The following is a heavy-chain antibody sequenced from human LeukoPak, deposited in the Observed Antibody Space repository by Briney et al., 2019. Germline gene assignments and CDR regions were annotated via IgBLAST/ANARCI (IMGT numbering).Heavy chain of an antibody. CDR2: IGGSGGST. J-gene: IGHJ4*02. V-gene: IGHV3-23*01. D-gene: IGHD3-16*02. Sequence: GGSLRLSCAASGFTFSSYAMSWVRQAPGKGLEWDSAIGGSGGSTYYADSVKGRFTISRDNSKNTLYLQMNSLRAEDTAVYYCAKDLSPIMITFGGVIVSAQFDYWGQGTLVTVSS. CDR3: AKDLSPIMITFGGVIVSAQFDY. CDR1: GFTFSSYA.